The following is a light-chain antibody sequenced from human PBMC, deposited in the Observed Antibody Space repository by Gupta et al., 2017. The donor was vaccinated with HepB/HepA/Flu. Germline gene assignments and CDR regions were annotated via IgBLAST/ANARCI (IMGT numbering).Light chain of an antibody. V-gene: IGKV1-39*01. CDR1: QSIATY. CDR3: QQGFTTPWT. CDR2: SAS. Sequence: DIQMTQSPSSLSASVGDRVTITCRASQSIATYLNWYQQRPGTGKAPKLLIFSASNLQSGVPSRFSGSGSRTDFSLTISNLQLEDFTTYYCQQGFTTPWTFGQGTKV. J-gene: IGKJ1*01.